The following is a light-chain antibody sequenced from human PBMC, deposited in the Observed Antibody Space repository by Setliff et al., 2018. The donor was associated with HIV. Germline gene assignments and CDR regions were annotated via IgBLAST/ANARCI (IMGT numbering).Light chain of an antibody. CDR1: NSNIGAGYD. CDR2: GNT. CDR3: QSHDSTLSGPV. V-gene: IGLV1-40*01. J-gene: IGLJ1*01. Sequence: QSVLTQPPSVSGAPGQRVTIPCTGNNSNIGAGYDVHWYQRLPGTAPKLLIYGNTNRPSGVPDRFSGSKSGTSASLAITGLQAEDEADYYCQSHDSTLSGPVFGTGTKVTVL.